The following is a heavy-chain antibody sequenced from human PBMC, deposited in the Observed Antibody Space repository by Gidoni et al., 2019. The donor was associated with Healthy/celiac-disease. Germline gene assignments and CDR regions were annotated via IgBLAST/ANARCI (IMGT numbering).Heavy chain of an antibody. CDR1: GGSFSGYY. D-gene: IGHD3-10*01. V-gene: IGHV4-34*01. CDR3: ARVARIMVRGVKNYFDY. J-gene: IGHJ4*02. Sequence: QVQLQQLGAGLLKPSETLSLTCPVYGGSFSGYYWSWIRQPPGKGLEWIGEINHSGSTNYNPSLKSRVTISVDTSKNQFSLKLSSVTAADTAVYYCARVARIMVRGVKNYFDYWGQGTLVTVSS. CDR2: INHSGST.